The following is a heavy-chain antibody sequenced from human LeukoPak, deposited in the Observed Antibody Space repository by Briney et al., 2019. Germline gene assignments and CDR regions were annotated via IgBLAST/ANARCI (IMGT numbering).Heavy chain of an antibody. J-gene: IGHJ4*02. CDR2: IYYSGST. V-gene: IGHV4-39*07. CDR1: GGSISSSSYY. CDR3: ARAGSYRGFFDY. D-gene: IGHD3-10*01. Sequence: SETLSLTCTVSGGSISSSSYYWGWLRQPPGKGLEWIGSIYYSGSTYYNPSLKSRVTISVDTSKNQFSLKLSSVTAADTAVYYCARAGSYRGFFDYWGQGTLLTVSS.